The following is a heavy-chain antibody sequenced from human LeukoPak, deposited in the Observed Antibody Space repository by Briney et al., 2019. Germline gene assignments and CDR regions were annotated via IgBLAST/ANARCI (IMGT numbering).Heavy chain of an antibody. Sequence: SGGSLRLSCAASGFTFSSYSMNWVRQAPGKGLEWVSYISSSSSTIYYADSVKGRFTISRDNAKNSLYLQMNSLRAEDTAVYYCARSTTVTYNWFDPWGQGTLVTVSS. CDR3: ARSTTVTYNWFDP. D-gene: IGHD4-17*01. J-gene: IGHJ5*02. CDR1: GFTFSSYS. CDR2: ISSSSSTI. V-gene: IGHV3-48*01.